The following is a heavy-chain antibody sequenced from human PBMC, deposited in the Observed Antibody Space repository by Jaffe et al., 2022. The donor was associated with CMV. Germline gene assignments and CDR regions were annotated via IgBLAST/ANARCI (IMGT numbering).Heavy chain of an antibody. D-gene: IGHD2-2*03. V-gene: IGHV4-34*01. Sequence: QVQLQQWGAGLLKPSETLSLTCAVYGGSFSGYYWSWIRQPPGKGLEWIGEINHSGSTNYNPSLKSRVTISVDTSKNQFSLKLSSVTAADTAVYYCARFWDLVGIVVVPAASGMDVWGQGTTVTVSS. J-gene: IGHJ6*02. CDR3: ARFWDLVGIVVVPAASGMDV. CDR1: GGSFSGYY. CDR2: INHSGST.